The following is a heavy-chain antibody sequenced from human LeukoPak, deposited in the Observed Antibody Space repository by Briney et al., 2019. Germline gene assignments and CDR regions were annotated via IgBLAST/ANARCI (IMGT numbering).Heavy chain of an antibody. CDR1: GFTFSSYW. J-gene: IGHJ4*02. D-gene: IGHD3-3*01. Sequence: GGSLRPSCGASGFTFSSYWMTWVRQAPGKGLEWVGNIKGDGSEKYYVDSVKGRFTISRDNAKNSLYLQMNSLRAEDTAVYYCARDFRFLEDYWGQGTLVTVSS. CDR3: ARDFRFLEDY. CDR2: IKGDGSEK. V-gene: IGHV3-7*01.